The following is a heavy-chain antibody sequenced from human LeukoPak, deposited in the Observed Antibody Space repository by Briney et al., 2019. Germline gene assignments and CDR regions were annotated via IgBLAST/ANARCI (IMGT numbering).Heavy chain of an antibody. J-gene: IGHJ5*02. CDR2: IYSGGST. Sequence: GGSLRLSCAASGFTVSSNYMSWVRQAPGKGLEWVSVIYSGGSTYYADSVKGRFTISRDNSKNTLYLQMNSLRAEDTAVYYCARALSSGWYLWFDPWGQGTLVTVSS. D-gene: IGHD6-19*01. CDR1: GFTVSSNY. CDR3: ARALSSGWYLWFDP. V-gene: IGHV3-53*01.